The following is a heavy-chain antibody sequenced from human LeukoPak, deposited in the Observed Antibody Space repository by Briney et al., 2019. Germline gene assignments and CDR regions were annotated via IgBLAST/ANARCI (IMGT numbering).Heavy chain of an antibody. CDR2: IRGDGRAT. CDR3: ARFYFPEEHDRAWYEAH. CDR1: GFTFSDYY. D-gene: IGHD6-19*01. V-gene: IGHV3-74*03. J-gene: IGHJ4*02. Sequence: PGGSLRLSCAASGFTFSDYYMSWIRQAPGKELVWVARIRGDGRATTYADSVKGRFTISRDNAMNTVFLQMKSLRAEDSGTYYCARFYFPEEHDRAWYEAHWGQGVLVTVS.